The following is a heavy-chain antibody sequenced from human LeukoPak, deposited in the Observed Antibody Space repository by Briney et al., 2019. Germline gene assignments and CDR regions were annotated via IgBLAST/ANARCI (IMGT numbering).Heavy chain of an antibody. V-gene: IGHV4-4*07. Sequence: PSETLSLTCTVSGDSISSYYWSWIRQPAEKGLEWIGRIYTSGGINYNPSLKSRVTMSVDTSKNQFSLKLNSLTAADTAVYYCARSPYCTSTSCYRTFDYWGQGTLVTVSS. CDR2: IYTSGGI. CDR3: ARSPYCTSTSCYRTFDY. J-gene: IGHJ4*02. CDR1: GDSISSYY. D-gene: IGHD2-2*01.